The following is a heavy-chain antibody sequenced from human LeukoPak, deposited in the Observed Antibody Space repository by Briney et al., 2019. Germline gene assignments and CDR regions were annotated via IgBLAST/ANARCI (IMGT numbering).Heavy chain of an antibody. J-gene: IGHJ3*02. Sequence: ASVKVSCKASGYTFTGYYMHWERQAPGQGLEWMGWINPNSGGTNYAQKFQGRVTMTRDTSISTAYMELSRLRSDDTAVYYCAREVWELPTGVSFAFDIWGQGTMVTVSS. CDR2: INPNSGGT. CDR1: GYTFTGYY. V-gene: IGHV1-2*02. CDR3: AREVWELPTGVSFAFDI. D-gene: IGHD1-26*01.